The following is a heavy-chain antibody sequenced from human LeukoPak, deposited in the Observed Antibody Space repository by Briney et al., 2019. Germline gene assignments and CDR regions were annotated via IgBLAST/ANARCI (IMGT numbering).Heavy chain of an antibody. CDR2: IYYSGST. D-gene: IGHD3-10*01. V-gene: IGHV4-30-4*01. Sequence: PSETLSLTCTVSGGSISSGGYYWSWIRQPPGKGLEWIGYIYYSGSTYYNPSLKSRVTISVDTSKNQFSLKLSSVTAADTAVYYCASGPWFGDLKDAFDIWGQGTMVTVSS. J-gene: IGHJ3*02. CDR3: ASGPWFGDLKDAFDI. CDR1: GGSISSGGYY.